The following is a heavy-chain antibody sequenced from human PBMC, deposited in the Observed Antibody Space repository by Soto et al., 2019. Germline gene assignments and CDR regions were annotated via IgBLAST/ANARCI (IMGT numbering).Heavy chain of an antibody. CDR1: GYTFTRYT. CDR2: INPDNGNT. D-gene: IGHD2-8*02. Sequence: QVQLVQSGAEVKKPGASVKISCKASGYTFTRYTMNWVRQAPGQRLEWMGWINPDNGNTKSSQKFQDRVIITRDTSASTAHMDLSSLRSEDTAVSYCARGTAIGQLDPWGQGTLVTVSS. V-gene: IGHV1-3*01. CDR3: ARGTAIGQLDP. J-gene: IGHJ5*02.